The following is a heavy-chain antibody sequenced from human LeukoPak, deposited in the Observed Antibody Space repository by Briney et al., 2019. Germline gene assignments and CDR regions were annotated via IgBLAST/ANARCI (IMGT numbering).Heavy chain of an antibody. J-gene: IGHJ4*02. V-gene: IGHV3-23*01. Sequence: GRSLSLSCAASGFTFSSYAMSWVPQAPGKGLEWVLAISDSGGSTYYADSVRGGFTISRDNSKNTLYLQMNSLRAEDTAVYYCAKALPYCYDSSGWYYFDYWGQGTLVTVSS. D-gene: IGHD3-22*01. CDR3: AKALPYCYDSSGWYYFDY. CDR1: GFTFSSYA. CDR2: ISDSGGST.